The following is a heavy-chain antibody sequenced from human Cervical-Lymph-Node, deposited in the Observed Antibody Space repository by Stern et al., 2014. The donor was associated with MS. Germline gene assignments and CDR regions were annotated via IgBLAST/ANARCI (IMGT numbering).Heavy chain of an antibody. CDR2: VHYSGTN. J-gene: IGHJ4*02. Sequence: VQLVESGPGLVKPSETLSLTCSVSGGSISSYYWNWIRQPPGKGLELIANVHYSGTNNYNTSLQSRVTILLETAMNQISLEMTSVTAADTAVYYCAGSGTYYPDYWGQGILVTVSS. CDR1: GGSISSYY. V-gene: IGHV4-59*08. CDR3: AGSGTYYPDY. D-gene: IGHD3-3*01.